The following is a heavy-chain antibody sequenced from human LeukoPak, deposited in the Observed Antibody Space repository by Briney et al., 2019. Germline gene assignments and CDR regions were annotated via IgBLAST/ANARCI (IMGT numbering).Heavy chain of an antibody. CDR3: ARDRRSSGDSDAFDI. CDR2: ISAYNGNT. J-gene: IGHJ3*02. D-gene: IGHD6-19*01. V-gene: IGHV1-18*04. CDR1: GYTFTSYG. Sequence: GASVKVSCKASGYTFTSYGISWVRQAPGQGLEWMGWISAYNGNTNYAQKLQGRVTITTDTSTSTAYMELRSLRSDDTAVYYCARDRRSSGDSDAFDIWGQGTMVTVSS.